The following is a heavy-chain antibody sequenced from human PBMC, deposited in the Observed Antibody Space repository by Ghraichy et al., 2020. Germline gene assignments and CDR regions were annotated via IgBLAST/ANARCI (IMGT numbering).Heavy chain of an antibody. J-gene: IGHJ6*02. CDR1: GFTFSSYW. V-gene: IGHV3-7*03. CDR2: IKQDGSEK. D-gene: IGHD4-23*01. CDR3: ARCGNPTPDYYYYYGMDV. Sequence: GGSLRLSCAASGFTFSSYWMSWVRQAPGKGLEWVANIKQDGSEKYYVDSVKGRFTISRDNAKNSLYLQMNSLRAEDTAVYYCARCGNPTPDYYYYYGMDVWGQGTTVTVSS.